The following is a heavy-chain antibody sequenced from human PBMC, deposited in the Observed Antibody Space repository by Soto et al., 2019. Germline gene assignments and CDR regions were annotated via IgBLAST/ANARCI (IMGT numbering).Heavy chain of an antibody. CDR3: ARNLGRGSGSYYNVPLDY. V-gene: IGHV3-30-3*01. CDR1: GFTFSSYA. D-gene: IGHD3-10*01. CDR2: ISYDGSNK. J-gene: IGHJ4*02. Sequence: GGSLRLSCAASGFTFSSYAMHWVRQAPGKGLEWVAVISYDGSNKYYADSVKGRFTISRDNSKNTLYLQMNSLRAEDTAVYYCARNLGRGSGSYYNVPLDYWGQGTLVTV.